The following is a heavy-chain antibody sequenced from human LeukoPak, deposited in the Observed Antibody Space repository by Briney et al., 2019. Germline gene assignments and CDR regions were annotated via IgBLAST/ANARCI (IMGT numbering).Heavy chain of an antibody. J-gene: IGHJ4*02. CDR1: GYTFTNYA. Sequence: ASVKVSCKASGYTFTNYAMNWVRQAPGQGLEWMGWINTNTGNPTFAQGFTGRFVFSLDTSVSTAYLQISSLKAEDTAVYYCAREYYDFWSGYCTGREYFDYWGQGTLVTVSS. CDR2: INTNTGNP. V-gene: IGHV7-4-1*02. D-gene: IGHD3-3*01. CDR3: AREYYDFWSGYCTGREYFDY.